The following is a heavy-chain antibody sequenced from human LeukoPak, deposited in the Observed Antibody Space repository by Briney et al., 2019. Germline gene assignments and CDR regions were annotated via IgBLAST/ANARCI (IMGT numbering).Heavy chain of an antibody. CDR2: INAGNGNT. D-gene: IGHD6-13*01. J-gene: IGHJ4*02. Sequence: GASVKVSCKASGYTFTSYAMHWVRQAPEQRLEWMGWINAGNGNTKYSQKFQGRVTITRDTSASTAYMELSSLRSEDTAVYYCARGGGYSSSWYHPDYWGQGTLVTVSS. CDR3: ARGGGYSSSWYHPDY. V-gene: IGHV1-3*01. CDR1: GYTFTSYA.